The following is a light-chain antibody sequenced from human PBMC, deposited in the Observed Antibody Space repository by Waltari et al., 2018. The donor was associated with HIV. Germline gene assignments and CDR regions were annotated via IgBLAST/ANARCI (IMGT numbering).Light chain of an antibody. CDR2: RNN. CDR1: SSNVGSNY. J-gene: IGLJ3*02. V-gene: IGLV1-47*01. Sequence: QSVLTQPSSASGTPGQRVTISCSGSSSNVGSNYVYWYQQLPGTAPKLLIYRNNQRPSGVPDRFSGSKSGTSASLASSGLRSEDEADYYCAAWDDSLSGLVFGGGTKLTVL. CDR3: AAWDDSLSGLV.